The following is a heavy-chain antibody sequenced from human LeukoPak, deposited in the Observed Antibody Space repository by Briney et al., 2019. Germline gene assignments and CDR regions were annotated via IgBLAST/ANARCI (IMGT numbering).Heavy chain of an antibody. Sequence: GASVKVSCKASGYTFTGYYMHWVRQAPGQGLEWMGWINPNSGGTNYAQKFQGRVTMTRDTSISTAYMELSRLRSDDTAVYYCARGGGGQYSSSWYYFDYWGQGTLVTAX. CDR3: ARGGGGQYSSSWYYFDY. J-gene: IGHJ4*02. V-gene: IGHV1-2*02. D-gene: IGHD6-13*01. CDR2: INPNSGGT. CDR1: GYTFTGYY.